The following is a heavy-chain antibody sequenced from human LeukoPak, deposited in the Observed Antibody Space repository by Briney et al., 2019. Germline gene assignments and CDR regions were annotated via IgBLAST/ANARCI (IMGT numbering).Heavy chain of an antibody. Sequence: GRSLRLSCAAPGFNFGSYWMHWVRQAPGKGLVWVSRINSDGSTTDYADSVKGRFTISRDDAKNTLFLQMNSLRAEDTAVYYCVRDLELAHYDSSGYAYWGQGTLVTVSS. J-gene: IGHJ4*02. V-gene: IGHV3-74*01. D-gene: IGHD3-22*01. CDR3: VRDLELAHYDSSGYAY. CDR1: GFNFGSYW. CDR2: INSDGSTT.